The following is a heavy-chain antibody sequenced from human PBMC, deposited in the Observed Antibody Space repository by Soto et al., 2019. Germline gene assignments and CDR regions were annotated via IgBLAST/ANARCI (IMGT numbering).Heavy chain of an antibody. CDR2: ISWNSGDI. D-gene: IGHD5-18*01. J-gene: IGHJ6*02. CDR1: GFTFDDYA. CDR3: AKDAIHVLLGYTYGAGGMDV. V-gene: IGHV3-9*01. Sequence: LRLSCAASGFTFDDYAMHWVRLAPGKGLEWVSGISWNSGDIYYVDSVKGRFTISRDNAKNSLYLQMNSLRPDDTAMYYCAKDAIHVLLGYTYGAGGMDVWGQGTTVTVSS.